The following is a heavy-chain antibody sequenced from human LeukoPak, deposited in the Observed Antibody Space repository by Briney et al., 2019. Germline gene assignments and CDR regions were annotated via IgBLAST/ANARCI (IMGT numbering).Heavy chain of an antibody. Sequence: SETLSLTCTVSGGSISSSSYYWGWIRQPPGEGLEWIGSIYYSGSTYYNPSLKSRVTISVDTSKNQFSLKLSSVTAADTAVYYCARRYGGNSPFDYWGQGTLVTVSS. J-gene: IGHJ4*02. CDR2: IYYSGST. D-gene: IGHD4-23*01. V-gene: IGHV4-39*01. CDR3: ARRYGGNSPFDY. CDR1: GGSISSSSYY.